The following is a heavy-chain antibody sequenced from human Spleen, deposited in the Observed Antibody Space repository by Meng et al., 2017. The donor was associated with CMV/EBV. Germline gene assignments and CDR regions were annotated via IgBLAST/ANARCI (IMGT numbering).Heavy chain of an antibody. CDR2: ISSSSSYI. CDR3: ATDDIVLTAYYGMDV. D-gene: IGHD2-8*01. J-gene: IGHJ6*02. V-gene: IGHV3-21*01. CDR1: GFTFGDYA. Sequence: GESLKISCTASGFTFGDYAMSWVRQAPGKGLEWVSSISSSSSYIYYADSVKGRFTISRDNAKNSLYLQMNSLRAEDTAVYYCATDDIVLTAYYGMDVWGQGTTVTVSS.